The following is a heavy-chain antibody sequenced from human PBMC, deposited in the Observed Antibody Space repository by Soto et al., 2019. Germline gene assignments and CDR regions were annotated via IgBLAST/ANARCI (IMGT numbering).Heavy chain of an antibody. J-gene: IGHJ4*02. V-gene: IGHV6-1*01. CDR3: ARLVGNSWIDY. CDR2: TYYRSKWYY. Sequence: SQTLSLTCAISGDSLSSNSVVWNLIRQSPSRGLEWLGRTYYRSKWYYEYAESVKSRIIINPDTSKNQLSLQLNSVTPEDTGVYYCARLVGNSWIDYWGQGTLVTVSS. D-gene: IGHD6-13*01. CDR1: GDSLSSNSVV.